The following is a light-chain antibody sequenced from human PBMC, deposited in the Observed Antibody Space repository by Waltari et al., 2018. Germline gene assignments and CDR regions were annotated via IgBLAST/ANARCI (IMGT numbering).Light chain of an antibody. V-gene: IGKV1-39*01. CDR3: QQSYSTPFT. CDR1: QSISIF. J-gene: IGKJ3*01. Sequence: DIQMTQSPSSLSASVGDRVTITCRASQSISIFLNWYQQQPGKAPKLLIYAASNLQSVVPSRFSGRGSGTDFTLTISSLRPEDFATYYCQQSYSTPFTFGPGTKVDIK. CDR2: AAS.